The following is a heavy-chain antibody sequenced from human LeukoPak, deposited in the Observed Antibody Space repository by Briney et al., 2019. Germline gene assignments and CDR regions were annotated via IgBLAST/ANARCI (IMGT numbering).Heavy chain of an antibody. V-gene: IGHV3-21*01. J-gene: IGHJ3*02. D-gene: IGHD3-22*01. CDR1: GFTFSSYS. Sequence: GGSLRLSCAASGFTFSSYSMNWVRQAPGKGLEWVSSISSSSSYIYYADSVKGRFTISRDNAKNSLYLQMNSLRAEDTAVYYCASTKNEYDSDAFDIWGQGTMVTVSS. CDR2: ISSSSSYI. CDR3: ASTKNEYDSDAFDI.